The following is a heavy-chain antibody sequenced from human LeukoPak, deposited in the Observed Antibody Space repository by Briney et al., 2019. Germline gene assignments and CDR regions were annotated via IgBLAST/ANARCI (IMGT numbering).Heavy chain of an antibody. CDR3: ARHFKPPSGSYFVAFDI. Sequence: KPSETLSLTCTVAGASITSYHWSWIRQPAGKGLEWNGRMFYSGNTDYNPSLKSRVTISVDTSKNQFSLKLSSVTAADTAVYYCARHFKPPSGSYFVAFDIWGQGTMVTVSS. CDR1: GASITSYH. D-gene: IGHD1-26*01. V-gene: IGHV4-59*05. CDR2: MFYSGNT. J-gene: IGHJ3*02.